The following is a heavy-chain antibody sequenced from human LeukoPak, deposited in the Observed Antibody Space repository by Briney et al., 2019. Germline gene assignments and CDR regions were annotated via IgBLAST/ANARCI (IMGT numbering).Heavy chain of an antibody. CDR2: IIPIFGTA. V-gene: IGHV1-69*05. CDR1: GGTFSSYA. J-gene: IGHJ4*02. CDR3: ARSKDILTGYCFDY. D-gene: IGHD3-9*01. Sequence: SVKVSCKASGGTFSSYAISWVRQAPGQGLEWMRGIIPIFGTANYAQKFQGRVTMTRDTSTSTVYMGLSSLRSEDTAVYYCARSKDILTGYCFDYWGQGTLVTVSS.